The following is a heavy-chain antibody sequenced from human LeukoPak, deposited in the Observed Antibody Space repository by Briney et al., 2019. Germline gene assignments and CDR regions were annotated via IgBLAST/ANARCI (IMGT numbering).Heavy chain of an antibody. CDR1: GGSISSYY. CDR3: AGHHPRNTVDF. J-gene: IGHJ4*02. CDR2: ISDIGSI. V-gene: IGHV4-59*08. Sequence: AETLSLTCTVSGGSISSYYRSWIRQPPGKGLEWIAYISDIGSINYNPSLKSRVTISLDTSKNQFSLKLSSVTAADTAVYYCAGHHPRNTVDFWGQGTLVTVSS. D-gene: IGHD2/OR15-2a*01.